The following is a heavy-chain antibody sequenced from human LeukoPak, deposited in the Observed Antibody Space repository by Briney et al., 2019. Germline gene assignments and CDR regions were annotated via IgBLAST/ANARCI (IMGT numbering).Heavy chain of an antibody. J-gene: IGHJ4*02. V-gene: IGHV3-23*01. D-gene: IGHD3-9*01. CDR1: GFTFSSYA. CDR3: AKEYYDILTGYPFDY. Sequence: GGSLRLSCAASGFTFSSYAMSWVRQAPGKGLEWVSAISGSGGSTYYADSVKGRFTISRDNSKHTLYLQMNSLRAEDTAVYYCAKEYYDILTGYPFDYWGQGTLVTVSS. CDR2: ISGSGGST.